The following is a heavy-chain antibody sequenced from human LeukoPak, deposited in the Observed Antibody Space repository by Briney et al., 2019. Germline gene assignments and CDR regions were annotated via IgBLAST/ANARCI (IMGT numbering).Heavy chain of an antibody. CDR2: IYYSGST. J-gene: IGHJ5*02. Sequence: SETLSLTCTVSGGSISSSSYYWGWIRQPPGKGLEWIGSIYYSGSTYYNPSLKSRVTISVDTSKNQFSLKLSSVTAADTAVYYCARHAGIAAAGANWFDPWGQGTLVPSPQ. V-gene: IGHV4-39*01. D-gene: IGHD6-13*01. CDR1: GGSISSSSYY. CDR3: ARHAGIAAAGANWFDP.